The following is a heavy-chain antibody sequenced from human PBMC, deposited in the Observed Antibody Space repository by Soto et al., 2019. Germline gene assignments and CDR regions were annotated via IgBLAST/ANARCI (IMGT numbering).Heavy chain of an antibody. J-gene: IGHJ4*01. CDR3: AKGTSSEFLLSFDD. V-gene: IGHV3-23*01. D-gene: IGHD3-10*01. CDR1: GFPSSTYGFSTYA. Sequence: EVQLLQSWGGLVQPGGSLRLSCMASGFPSSTYGFSTYAMTWVRQPPGKGLEWVSVITGSGSHSYYADSVKGRFTISRDNSRNTLFLQMDSLRADDTAVYFCAKGTSSEFLLSFDDWGHGTLVTVSS. CDR2: ITGSGSHS.